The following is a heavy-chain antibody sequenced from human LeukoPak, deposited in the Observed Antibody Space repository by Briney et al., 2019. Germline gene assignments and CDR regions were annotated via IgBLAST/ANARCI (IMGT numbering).Heavy chain of an antibody. V-gene: IGHV3-30-3*01. CDR2: ISYDGSNK. CDR1: GFTFSSYA. D-gene: IGHD2-15*01. J-gene: IGHJ6*02. Sequence: PGGSLRLSCAASGFTFSSYAMHWVRQAPGKGLEGVAVISYDGSNKYYADSVKGRFTISRDNSKNTLYLQMNSLRAEDTAVYYCARVLDIVVVVAAKASSGGMDVWGQGTTVTVSS. CDR3: ARVLDIVVVVAAKASSGGMDV.